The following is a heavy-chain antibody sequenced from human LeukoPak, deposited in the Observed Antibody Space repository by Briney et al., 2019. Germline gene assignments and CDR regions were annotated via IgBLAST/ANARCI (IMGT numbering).Heavy chain of an antibody. Sequence: GGSLRLSCSVSGFTFSNYWMSWVRQAPGEGLEWVANINQDGSLKYYVDSLKGRFTISRDNAKNLLYLQMNSLRAEDTAVYYCARIGYSSSSVDYWGQGTLVTVSS. CDR3: ARIGYSSSSVDY. D-gene: IGHD6-6*01. CDR2: INQDGSLK. V-gene: IGHV3-7*01. CDR1: GFTFSNYW. J-gene: IGHJ4*02.